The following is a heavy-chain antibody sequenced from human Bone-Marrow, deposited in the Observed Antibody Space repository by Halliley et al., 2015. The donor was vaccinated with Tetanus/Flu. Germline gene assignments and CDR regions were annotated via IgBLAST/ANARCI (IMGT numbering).Heavy chain of an antibody. CDR3: ARDSGGTDWHYGFDN. V-gene: IGHV3-21*01. Sequence: SISCSNSYIYYADSMKARFTVSRDNAQNSLYLQMNNLRAGDTAVYYCARDSGGTDWHYGFDNWGQGTLVTVSA. J-gene: IGHJ4*02. D-gene: IGHD2-15*01. CDR2: ISCSNSYI.